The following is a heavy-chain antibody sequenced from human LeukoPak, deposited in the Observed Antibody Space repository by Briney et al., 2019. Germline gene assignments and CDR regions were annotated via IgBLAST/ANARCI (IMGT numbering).Heavy chain of an antibody. CDR3: ARIAPYYDILTGYDY. CDR2: IYTNGIT. J-gene: IGHJ4*02. Sequence: SQTLSLTCTVSGGSISSGSYYWTWIRQPAGKGLEWIGRIYTNGITNYNPSLKSRVTISVDTSKNQFSLKLSSVTAADTAVYYCARIAPYYDILTGYDYWGQGTLVTVSS. CDR1: GGSISSGSYY. D-gene: IGHD3-9*01. V-gene: IGHV4-61*02.